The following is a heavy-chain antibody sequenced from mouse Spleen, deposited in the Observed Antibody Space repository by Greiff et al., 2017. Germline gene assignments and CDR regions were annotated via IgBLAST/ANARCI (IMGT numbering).Heavy chain of an antibody. CDR1: GYTFTSYW. CDR3: ARYGGGGY. Sequence: QVQLQQPGAELVMPGASVKLSCKASGYTFTSYWMHWVKQRPGQGLEWIGEIDPSDSYTNYNQKFKGKATLTVDKSSSTAYMQLSSLTSEDSAVYYCARYGGGGYWGQGTTLTVSS. V-gene: IGHV1-69*01. CDR2: IDPSDSYT. D-gene: IGHD1-1*01. J-gene: IGHJ2*01.